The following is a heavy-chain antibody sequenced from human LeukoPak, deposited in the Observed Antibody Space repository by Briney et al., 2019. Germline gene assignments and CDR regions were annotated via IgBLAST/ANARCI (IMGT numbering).Heavy chain of an antibody. CDR1: GYTFTSYG. V-gene: IGHV1-18*01. CDR2: ISAYNGNT. CDR3: ARYDSRGTYYYDSSGQRRAFDI. Sequence: GASVKVSCKASGYTFTSYGISWVRQAPGQGLEWMGWISAYNGNTNYAQKLQGRVTMTTDTSTSTAYMELRSLRSDDTAVYYCARYDSRGTYYYDSSGQRRAFDIWGQGTMVTVSS. D-gene: IGHD3-22*01. J-gene: IGHJ3*02.